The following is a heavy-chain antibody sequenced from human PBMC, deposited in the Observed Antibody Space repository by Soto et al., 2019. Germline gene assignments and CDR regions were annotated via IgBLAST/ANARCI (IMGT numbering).Heavy chain of an antibody. CDR1: DESSSNFD. D-gene: IGHD6-6*01. CDR2: ISQSGSS. Sequence: VQVQQWGAGLLKPSETLTLTCAVYDESSSNFDWSWIRQPPGKGLEWIGEISQSGSSNYNQSLKSRVTISGDTSKNQFSLRVSSVTAADTAVYYCARRRGAALARSFDYWGQGAMVSVSS. J-gene: IGHJ4*02. V-gene: IGHV4-34*01. CDR3: ARRRGAALARSFDY.